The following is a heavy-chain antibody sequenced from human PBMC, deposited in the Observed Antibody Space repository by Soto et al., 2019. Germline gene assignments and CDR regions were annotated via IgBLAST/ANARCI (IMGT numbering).Heavy chain of an antibody. J-gene: IGHJ6*02. CDR1: GFTFRSFG. D-gene: IGHD3-10*01. V-gene: IGHV3-23*01. Sequence: SLRLSCAASGFTFRSFGMSWVRRAAVKGLEWVSGISGSGGNTYYADSVKGRFTISRDNSKNTLYLQVNSLRAEDTAIYYCARDPMVRGLGNRYGMDVWGQGTTVTVSS. CDR2: ISGSGGNT. CDR3: ARDPMVRGLGNRYGMDV.